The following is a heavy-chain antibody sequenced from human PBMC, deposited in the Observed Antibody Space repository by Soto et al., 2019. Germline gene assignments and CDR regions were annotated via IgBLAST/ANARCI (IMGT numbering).Heavy chain of an antibody. CDR1: GFIFSTYG. Sequence: QVQLVESGGGVVQPGRSLRLSCAASGFIFSTYGMHWVRQAPGKGLEWVAVIWYDGSNKYYADSVKGRFTISRDNSKNTLFLQMNSLRAEDTAVYYCASPAGHPHCSSTNCYAYYYYYMDVWGKGTTVTVSS. V-gene: IGHV3-33*01. CDR3: ASPAGHPHCSSTNCYAYYYYYMDV. CDR2: IWYDGSNK. J-gene: IGHJ6*03. D-gene: IGHD2-2*01.